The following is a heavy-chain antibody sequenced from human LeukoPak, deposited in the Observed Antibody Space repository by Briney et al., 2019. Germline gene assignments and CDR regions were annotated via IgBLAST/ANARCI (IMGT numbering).Heavy chain of an antibody. CDR2: IDNSGST. D-gene: IGHD6-19*01. J-gene: IGHJ6*02. Sequence: PSQTLTLTCTVSGGSISSSYWSWLRQPPGKGLEWIGYIDNSGSTNYNPSLKSRVTISLDTPKSQFSLKLSSVTSADTAVYYCARAPLYSGGSGWSIYYFYAMDVWGQGTTVTVSS. CDR3: ARAPLYSGGSGWSIYYFYAMDV. CDR1: GGSISSSY. V-gene: IGHV4-59*01.